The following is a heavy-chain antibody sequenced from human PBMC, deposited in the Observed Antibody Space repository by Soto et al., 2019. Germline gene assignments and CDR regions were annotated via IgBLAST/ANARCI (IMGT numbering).Heavy chain of an antibody. V-gene: IGHV5-51*01. D-gene: IGHD3-22*01. CDR3: ARHFQGFNDEYSSGYFLGAFES. J-gene: IGHJ3*02. CDR1: GYSFTSYW. CDR2: IYPGDSDT. Sequence: GESLKISCKGSGYSFTSYWIGWVRQMPGKGLEWMGIIYPGDSDTRYSPSFQGQVTISADKSISTAYLQWSSLKASDTAMYYCARHFQGFNDEYSSGYFLGAFESWGQGTMVTVSS.